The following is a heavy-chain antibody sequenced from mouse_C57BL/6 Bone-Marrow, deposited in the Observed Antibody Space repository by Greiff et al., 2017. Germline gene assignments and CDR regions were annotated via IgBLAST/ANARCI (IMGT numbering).Heavy chain of an antibody. CDR3: ARGGLFDC. CDR2: IYPGDGDT. CDR1: GYAFSSSW. Sequence: LEESGPELVKPGASVKISCKASGYAFSSSWMNWVKQRPGKGLEWIGRIYPGDGDTNYNGKFKGKATLTADKSSSTAYMQLSSLTSEGSAVYYNARGGLFDCWGPGTTLTVSS. V-gene: IGHV1-82*01. J-gene: IGHJ2*01.